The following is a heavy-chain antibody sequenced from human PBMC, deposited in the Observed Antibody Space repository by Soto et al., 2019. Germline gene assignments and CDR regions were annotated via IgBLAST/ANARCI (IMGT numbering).Heavy chain of an antibody. Sequence: GSLRLSCAASGFTFSSYGMHWVRQAPGKGLEWVAVISYDGSNKYYADSVKGRFTISRDNSKNTLYLQMNSLRAEDTAVYYCAKERFLVGPAAHYYYYGMDVWGQGTTVTVSS. CDR1: GFTFSSYG. V-gene: IGHV3-30*18. CDR3: AKERFLVGPAAHYYYYGMDV. J-gene: IGHJ6*02. D-gene: IGHD2-2*01. CDR2: ISYDGSNK.